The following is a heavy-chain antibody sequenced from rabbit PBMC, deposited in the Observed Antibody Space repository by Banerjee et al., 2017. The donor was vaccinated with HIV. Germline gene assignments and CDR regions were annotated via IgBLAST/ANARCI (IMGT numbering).Heavy chain of an antibody. J-gene: IGHJ4*01. D-gene: IGHD1-1*01. Sequence: QEQLVESGGDLVQPEGSLTLTCTASGFSLSNKYVMCWVRQAPGKGLEWIACINTSSGNTVYASWAKGRFTISKTSSTTVTLQMTSLTAADTATYFWARDHSGGFDLWGQGTLVTVS. CDR3: ARDHSGGFDL. V-gene: IGHV1S45*01. CDR1: GFSLSNKYV. CDR2: INTSSGNT.